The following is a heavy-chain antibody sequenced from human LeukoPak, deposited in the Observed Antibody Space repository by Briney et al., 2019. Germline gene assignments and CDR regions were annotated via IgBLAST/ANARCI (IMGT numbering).Heavy chain of an antibody. CDR2: INGNGGST. CDR1: GFTFSNYA. V-gene: IGHV3-23*01. D-gene: IGHD3-22*01. Sequence: GGSLRLSCAASGFTFSNYAMSWVRQAPGKGLEWVSGINGNGGSTYNADSVKGRFTISRDNSKNTLYLQMNSLRAEDTAVYYCAKKAIGYYDSSGPAGYFDYWGQGTLVTVSS. J-gene: IGHJ4*02. CDR3: AKKAIGYYDSSGPAGYFDY.